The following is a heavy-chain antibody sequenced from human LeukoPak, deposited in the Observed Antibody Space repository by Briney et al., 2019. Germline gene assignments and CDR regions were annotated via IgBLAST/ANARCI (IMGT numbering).Heavy chain of an antibody. D-gene: IGHD6-6*01. CDR1: GYTFTGYY. J-gene: IGHJ4*02. CDR3: ARSSTAALRFSY. V-gene: IGHV1-2*02. CDR2: INPNSGGT. Sequence: GASVKVSCKASGYTFTGYYMHWVRQPPGQGLEWMGWINPNSGGTNYAQKFQGRATMTRDTSISTAYMELSTLRSHDTAVYYCARSSTAALRFSYWGQGTLVTVSS.